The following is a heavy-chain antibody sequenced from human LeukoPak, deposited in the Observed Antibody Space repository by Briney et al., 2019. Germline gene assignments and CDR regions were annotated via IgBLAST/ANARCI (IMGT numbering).Heavy chain of an antibody. CDR2: INPNSRGF. CDR1: GYTFTGYY. D-gene: IGHD3-22*01. V-gene: IGHV1-2*02. CDR3: ARGGHYYDSNDLIDY. J-gene: IGHJ4*02. Sequence: ASVKVSCKASGYTFTGYYIHWVRQAPGQGFEWMGWINPNSRGFNNAQRFQGRLTLTGDTSINTVYMELSRLRSDDTAIYYCARGGHYYDSNDLIDYWGQGTLVTVSS.